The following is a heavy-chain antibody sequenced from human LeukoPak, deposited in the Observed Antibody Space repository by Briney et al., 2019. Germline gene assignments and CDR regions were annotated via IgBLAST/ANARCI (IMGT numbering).Heavy chain of an antibody. Sequence: PGGSLRLSCAASGVTFSSYAMSWVRQAPGKGLEWVSAISGSGGSTYYADSVKGRFTISRDNSKHTLYLQMNSLRAEDTAVYYCAKSALTIFGVVINGLVTPYYFDYWGQGTLVTVSS. CDR1: GVTFSSYA. V-gene: IGHV3-23*01. CDR3: AKSALTIFGVVINGLVTPYYFDY. D-gene: IGHD3-3*01. CDR2: ISGSGGST. J-gene: IGHJ4*02.